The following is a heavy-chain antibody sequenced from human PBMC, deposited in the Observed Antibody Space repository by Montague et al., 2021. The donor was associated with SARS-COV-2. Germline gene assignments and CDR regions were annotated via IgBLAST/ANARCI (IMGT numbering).Heavy chain of an antibody. CDR3: ARRWLWFGGASMDV. CDR2: IYYSGST. D-gene: IGHD3-10*01. Sequence: SETLSLTCTVSGGSICSYYWSWIRQPPGKGLEWIGYIYYSGSTNYNPSLKSRVTISVDTSKNQFSLKLSSVTAADTAVYYCARRWLWFGGASMDVWGQGTTVTVSS. CDR1: GGSICSYY. J-gene: IGHJ6*02. V-gene: IGHV4-59*08.